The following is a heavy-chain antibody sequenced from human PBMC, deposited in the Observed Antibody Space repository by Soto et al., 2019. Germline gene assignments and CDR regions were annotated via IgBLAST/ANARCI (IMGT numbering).Heavy chain of an antibody. J-gene: IGHJ6*03. CDR3: ARDSCPSLSLRYFDYMCYMDV. CDR2: IKSKTDGGTT. Sequence: PGGSLRLSCAASGFTFSNAWMNWVRQAPGKGLEWVGRIKSKTDGGTTDYAAPVKGRFTISRDDSKNTLYLQMNSLKIEDTAVYYCARDSCPSLSLRYFDYMCYMDVWGKGTTVTVS. V-gene: IGHV3-15*07. D-gene: IGHD3-9*01. CDR1: GFTFSNAW.